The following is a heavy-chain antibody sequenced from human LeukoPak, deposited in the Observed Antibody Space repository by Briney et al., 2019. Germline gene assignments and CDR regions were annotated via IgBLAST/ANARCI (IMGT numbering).Heavy chain of an antibody. CDR1: GFTFSSYS. V-gene: IGHV3-21*01. CDR3: ARSGKPRSGAFDI. Sequence: GGSLRLSCAASGFTFSSYSMNWVRQAPGKGLEWVSSISSSSSYIYSADSVKGRFTISRDNAKNSLYLQMNSLRAEDTAVYYCARSGKPRSGAFDIWGQGTMVTVSS. J-gene: IGHJ3*02. CDR2: ISSSSSYI. D-gene: IGHD6-25*01.